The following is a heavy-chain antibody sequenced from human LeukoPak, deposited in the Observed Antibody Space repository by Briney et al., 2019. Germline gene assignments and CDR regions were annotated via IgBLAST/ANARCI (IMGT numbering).Heavy chain of an antibody. D-gene: IGHD6-13*01. V-gene: IGHV3-66*01. CDR1: GFTVSSNY. CDR2: IYTGGST. CDR3: ARELAA. Sequence: GGSLRLSCAASGFTVSSNYMSWVRQAPGKGLEWVSVIYTGGSTYYADSVKGRFTISRDNSKNTLYLQMNSLRGDDTAIYYCARELAAWGQGTLVTVSS. J-gene: IGHJ4*02.